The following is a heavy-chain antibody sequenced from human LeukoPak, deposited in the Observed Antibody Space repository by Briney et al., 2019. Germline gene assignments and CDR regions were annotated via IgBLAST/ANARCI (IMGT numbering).Heavy chain of an antibody. J-gene: IGHJ6*02. V-gene: IGHV3-23*01. CDR2: ISGSGGST. Sequence: GGSLRLSCAASGFTFSDYYMSWIRQAPGKGLEWVSAISGSGGSTYYADSVKGRFTISRDNSKNTLYLQMNSLRAEDTAVYYCAKWWIVRPPPYAGMNVWGQGTTVTVSS. D-gene: IGHD5-12*01. CDR1: GFTFSDYY. CDR3: AKWWIVRPPPYAGMNV.